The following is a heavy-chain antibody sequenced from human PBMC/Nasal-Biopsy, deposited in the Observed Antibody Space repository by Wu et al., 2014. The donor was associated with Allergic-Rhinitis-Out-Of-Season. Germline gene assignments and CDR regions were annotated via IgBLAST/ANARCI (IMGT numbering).Heavy chain of an antibody. J-gene: IGHJ6*02. D-gene: IGHD3-10*01. CDR2: IDNNGDRV. Sequence: RLSCAASGFTFSSYSMNWVRQAPGRGLEWISYIDNNGDRVVYADSVKGRFTISRDNAKNSLFLQMNSLRAEDTAVYYCARMEDYYGSGSSYSSGMDVWGQGTTVTVSS. V-gene: IGHV3-48*01. CDR3: ARMEDYYGSGSSYSSGMDV. CDR1: GFTFSSYS.